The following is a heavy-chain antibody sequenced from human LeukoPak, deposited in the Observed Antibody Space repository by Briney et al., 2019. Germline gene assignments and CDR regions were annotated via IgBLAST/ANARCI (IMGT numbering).Heavy chain of an antibody. D-gene: IGHD1-26*01. CDR2: ISSSSSYI. CDR3: ARGGGATSAGLLNSAGGY. CDR1: GFTFSSYS. Sequence: SGGSLRLSCAASGFTFSSYSINWVRQAPGKGLEWVSSISSSSSYIYYADSVKGRFTISRDNAKNSLYLQMNSLRAEDTAVYYCARGGGATSAGLLNSAGGYWGQGTLVTVSS. V-gene: IGHV3-21*01. J-gene: IGHJ4*02.